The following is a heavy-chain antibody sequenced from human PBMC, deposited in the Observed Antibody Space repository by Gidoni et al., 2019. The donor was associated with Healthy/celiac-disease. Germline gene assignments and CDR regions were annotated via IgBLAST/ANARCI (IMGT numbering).Heavy chain of an antibody. Sequence: EVQLLESGGGLVQPGGSLRLSCAASGLTLSSHAMRWVSQAPGKGLGGVSAISGSVGSTYYADSVKGRFTISRDNSRNTLYLQMNSLRAEDTAVYYCAKAPVVVVAATLNWFDPWGQGTLVTVSS. V-gene: IGHV3-23*01. D-gene: IGHD2-15*01. CDR3: AKAPVVVVAATLNWFDP. J-gene: IGHJ5*02. CDR1: GLTLSSHA. CDR2: ISGSVGST.